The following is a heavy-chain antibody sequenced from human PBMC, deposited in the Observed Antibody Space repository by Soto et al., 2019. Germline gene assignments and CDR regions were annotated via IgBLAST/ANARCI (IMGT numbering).Heavy chain of an antibody. V-gene: IGHV4-30-2*01. J-gene: IGHJ4*02. D-gene: IGHD3-22*01. CDR2: IYHSGST. CDR3: ARGQRIGVITTWFDY. Sequence: SETLSLTCAVSGGSISSGGYSWSWIRRPPGKGLEWIGYIYHSGSTYYNPSLKSRVTISVDTSKNQFSLKLSSVTAADTAVYYCARGQRIGVITTWFDYWGQGTLVTVSS. CDR1: GGSISSGGYS.